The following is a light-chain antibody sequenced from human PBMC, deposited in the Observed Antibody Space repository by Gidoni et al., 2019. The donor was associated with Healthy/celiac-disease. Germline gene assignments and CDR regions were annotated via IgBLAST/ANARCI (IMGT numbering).Light chain of an antibody. CDR2: KAS. Sequence: DIQMTQSPSTLSASVGDRVTITCRASQSISSWLAWYQQKPGKAPKLLIYKASSLESGVPSRFSGSGSGTEFTLTISSLQPDDCATYYCQQYNSYSPTFGPGTKVDIK. CDR1: QSISSW. CDR3: QQYNSYSPT. J-gene: IGKJ3*01. V-gene: IGKV1-5*03.